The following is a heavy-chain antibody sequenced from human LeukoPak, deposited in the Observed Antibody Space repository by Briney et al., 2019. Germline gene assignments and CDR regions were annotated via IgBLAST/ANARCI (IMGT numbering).Heavy chain of an antibody. J-gene: IGHJ4*02. CDR1: GGSFSGYY. CDR3: ARGRLYYDILTGYYKSYYFDY. CDR2: INHSGST. Sequence: PSETLSLTCAVYGGSFSGYYWSWIRQPPGKGLEWIGEINHSGSTNYNPSLKSRVTISVDTSKNQFSLKLSSVTAADTAVYYCARGRLYYDILTGYYKSYYFDYWGQGTLVTASS. V-gene: IGHV4-34*01. D-gene: IGHD3-9*01.